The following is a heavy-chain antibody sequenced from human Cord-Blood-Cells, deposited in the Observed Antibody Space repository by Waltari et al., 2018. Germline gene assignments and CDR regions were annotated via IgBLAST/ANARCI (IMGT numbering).Heavy chain of an antibody. V-gene: IGHV1-69*01. CDR3: ARGYCSSTSCYFQH. Sequence: QVQLVQSAAEVKKPGSSVKVSCKASEGTFSSSAISWGRQAPGQGLEWMGGIIPIFGTANYAQKFQGRVTITADESTSTAYMELSSLRSEDTAVYYCARGYCSSTSCYFQHWGQGTLVTVSS. CDR1: EGTFSSSA. CDR2: IIPIFGTA. D-gene: IGHD2-2*01. J-gene: IGHJ1*01.